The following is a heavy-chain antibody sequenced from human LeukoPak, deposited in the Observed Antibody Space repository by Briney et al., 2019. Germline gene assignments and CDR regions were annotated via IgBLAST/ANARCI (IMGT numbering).Heavy chain of an antibody. CDR2: ICYSGNT. CDR1: GGSISSSSYF. Sequence: SETLSLTCTVSGGSISSSSYFWGWIRQTLAPGKGLEWIGNICYSGNTYYNPSLKSRVTVSVDTSKNQFSLNLSSLTAADTAVYYCARHVGKWGFDFWGQGTLVTVSS. D-gene: IGHD3-16*01. V-gene: IGHV4-39*01. CDR3: ARHVGKWGFDF. J-gene: IGHJ4*02.